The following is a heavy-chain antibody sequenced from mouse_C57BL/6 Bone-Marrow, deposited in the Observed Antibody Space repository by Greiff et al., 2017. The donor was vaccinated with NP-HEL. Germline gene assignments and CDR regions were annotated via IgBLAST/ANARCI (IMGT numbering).Heavy chain of an antibody. CDR1: GYTFTSYW. D-gene: IGHD3-1*01. V-gene: IGHV1-69*01. CDR2: IDPSDSYT. Sequence: VKLQESGAELVMPGASVKLSCKASGYTFTSYWMHWVKQRPGQGLEWIGEIDPSDSYTNYNQKFKGKSTLTVDKSSSTAYMQLSSLTSEDSAVYYCARGGFWFAYWGQGTLVTVSA. CDR3: ARGGFWFAY. J-gene: IGHJ3*01.